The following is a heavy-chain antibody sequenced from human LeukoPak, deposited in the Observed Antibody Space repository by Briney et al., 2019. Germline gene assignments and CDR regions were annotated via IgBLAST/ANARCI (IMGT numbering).Heavy chain of an antibody. Sequence: GGSLRLSCAASGFTFSSYGMHWVRQAPGKGLEWVAFIRYDGSNKYYADSVKGRFAISRDSSKNTLYLQMNSLRAEDTAVYYCAKEIIVVVPAATTSDYMDVWGKGTTVTISS. J-gene: IGHJ6*03. CDR1: GFTFSSYG. D-gene: IGHD2-2*01. CDR3: AKEIIVVVPAATTSDYMDV. CDR2: IRYDGSNK. V-gene: IGHV3-30*02.